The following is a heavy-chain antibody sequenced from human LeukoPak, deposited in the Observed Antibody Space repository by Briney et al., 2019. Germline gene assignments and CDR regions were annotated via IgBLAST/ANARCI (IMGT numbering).Heavy chain of an antibody. CDR3: AKDAYDSSGYHLDY. J-gene: IGHJ4*02. CDR2: VTWNSGTI. D-gene: IGHD3-22*01. CDR1: GFTFDDYV. V-gene: IGHV3-9*01. Sequence: GGSLRLSCAASGFTFDDYVMHWVRQAPGKGLEWVSGVTWNSGTIAYADSVKGRFTISRDNAKNSLYLQMNSLRAEDTAVYYCAKDAYDSSGYHLDYWGQGTLVTVSS.